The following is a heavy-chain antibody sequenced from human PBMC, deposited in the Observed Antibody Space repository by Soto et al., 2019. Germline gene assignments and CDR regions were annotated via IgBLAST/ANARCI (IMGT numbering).Heavy chain of an antibody. Sequence: GASVKVSCKASGGTFSSYAISWVRQAPGQGLEWMGGIIPIFGTANYAQKFQGRVTITADKSTSTAYMELSSLRSEDTAVYYCARRLVCSSTSCYIYYYGMDVWGQGTTVTVSS. V-gene: IGHV1-69*06. CDR2: IIPIFGTA. CDR3: ARRLVCSSTSCYIYYYGMDV. D-gene: IGHD2-2*02. J-gene: IGHJ6*02. CDR1: GGTFSSYA.